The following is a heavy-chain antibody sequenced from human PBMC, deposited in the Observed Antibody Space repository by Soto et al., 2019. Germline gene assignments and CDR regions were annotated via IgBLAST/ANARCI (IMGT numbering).Heavy chain of an antibody. CDR3: ARDGDPGGDYYYGMDV. D-gene: IGHD7-27*01. Sequence: PSETLSLTCTVSGGSISSGGYYWSWIRQHPGKGLEWIGYIYYSGSTYYNPSLKSRVNISVDTSKNQFSLKLSSVTAADTAVYYCARDGDPGGDYYYGMDVWGQGTTVTVSS. V-gene: IGHV4-31*03. CDR1: GGSISSGGYY. J-gene: IGHJ6*02. CDR2: IYYSGST.